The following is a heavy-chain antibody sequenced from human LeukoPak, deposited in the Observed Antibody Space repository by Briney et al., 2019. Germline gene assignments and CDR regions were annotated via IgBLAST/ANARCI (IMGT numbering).Heavy chain of an antibody. CDR2: ISSSSSYI. Sequence: VGSLRLSCAASGFTFSSYSMNWVRQAPGKGLEWVSSISSSSSYIYYADSVKGRFTISRDNAKNALYLQMISLRAEDTAVYYCSRDIGKDFDYWGQGTLVTVSS. J-gene: IGHJ4*02. CDR3: SRDIGKDFDY. V-gene: IGHV3-21*01. CDR1: GFTFSSYS. D-gene: IGHD2-15*01.